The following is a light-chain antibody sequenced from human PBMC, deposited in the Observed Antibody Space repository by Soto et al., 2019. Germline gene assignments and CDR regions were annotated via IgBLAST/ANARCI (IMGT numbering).Light chain of an antibody. Sequence: QTVVTQEPSFSVSPGRTVTLTCGLSSGSVSTSYYPSWYQQTPGQAPRTLIYSTNTRSSGVPDRFSGSKSGNTASLTISGLQAEDEADYYCSSYTTSNTLVFGGGTKVTVL. V-gene: IGLV8-61*01. CDR1: SGSVSTSYY. CDR3: SSYTTSNTLV. J-gene: IGLJ2*01. CDR2: STN.